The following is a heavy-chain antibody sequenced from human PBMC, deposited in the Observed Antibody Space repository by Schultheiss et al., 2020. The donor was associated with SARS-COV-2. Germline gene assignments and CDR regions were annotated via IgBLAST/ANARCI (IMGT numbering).Heavy chain of an antibody. CDR2: IIPIFGTA. CDR3: ATRAHIVVVPAAYYYYGMDV. V-gene: IGHV1-69*13. D-gene: IGHD2-2*01. J-gene: IGHJ6*02. Sequence: SVKVSCKASGGTFSSYAISWVRQAPGQGLEWMGGIIPIFGTANYAQKFQGRVTITADESTSTAYMELSSLRSEDTAVYYCATRAHIVVVPAAYYYYGMDVWGHGTTVTVSS. CDR1: GGTFSSYA.